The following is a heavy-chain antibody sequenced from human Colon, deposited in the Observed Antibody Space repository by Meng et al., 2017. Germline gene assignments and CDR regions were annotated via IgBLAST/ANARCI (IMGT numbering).Heavy chain of an antibody. CDR2: INPKSGGT. V-gene: IGHV1-2*06. CDR3: GKREYISGLTY. Sequence: VQVVQSGAEVKKPGASVKVSCKASGYTFTDYYIHWVRQAPGQGLEWMGRINPKSGGTNSAQIFQGRVTMTRDTSISTVYMELTRLRSDDTALYYCGKREYISGLTYWGQGTLVTVSS. D-gene: IGHD6-19*01. J-gene: IGHJ4*02. CDR1: GYTFTDYY.